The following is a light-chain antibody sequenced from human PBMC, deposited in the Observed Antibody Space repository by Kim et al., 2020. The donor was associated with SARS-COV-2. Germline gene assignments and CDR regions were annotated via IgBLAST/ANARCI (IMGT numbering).Light chain of an antibody. CDR3: NSRDSSGNHLI. J-gene: IGLJ2*01. Sequence: SSELTQDPAVSVALGQTVRITCQGDSLRSYYATWYQQKPGQAPVFLIYGKNNRPSGIPDRFSGSTSGNTASLTITGAQAEDEADYYCNSRDSSGNHLIFGGGTKLTVL. CDR2: GKN. CDR1: SLRSYY. V-gene: IGLV3-19*01.